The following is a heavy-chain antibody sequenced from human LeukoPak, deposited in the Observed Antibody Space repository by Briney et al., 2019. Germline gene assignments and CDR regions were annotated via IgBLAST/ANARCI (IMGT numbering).Heavy chain of an antibody. V-gene: IGHV1-2*02. Sequence: GASVKVSCKASGYTFTGYYMHWVRQAPGQGLEWMGWTNPNSGGTNYAQKFQGRVTMTRDTSISTAYMELSRLRSDDTAAYYCARDRRYCSSTSCYRSYNWFDPWGQGTLVTVSS. CDR1: GYTFTGYY. CDR2: TNPNSGGT. CDR3: ARDRRYCSSTSCYRSYNWFDP. D-gene: IGHD2-2*01. J-gene: IGHJ5*02.